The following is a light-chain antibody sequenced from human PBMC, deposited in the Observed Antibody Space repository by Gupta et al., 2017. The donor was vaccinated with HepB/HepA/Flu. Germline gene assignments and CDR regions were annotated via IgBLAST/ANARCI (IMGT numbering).Light chain of an antibody. CDR1: SSAVGGYNY. J-gene: IGLJ2*01. CDR3: SAYKSSSTLV. CDR2: DVS. V-gene: IGLV2-14*01. Sequence: QSALTQPASSSRSSRPSLTISCTRASSAVGGYNYVSWYQQHPGKDPKLMIYDVSHRPSPVSNRFSGSKSANTASLTISEPQAEAEDYYHCSAYKSSSTLVFGGGTKLTVL.